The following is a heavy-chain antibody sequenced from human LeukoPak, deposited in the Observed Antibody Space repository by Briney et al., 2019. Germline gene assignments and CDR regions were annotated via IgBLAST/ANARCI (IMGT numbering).Heavy chain of an antibody. CDR3: GRHEYGGNSAWYFDL. Sequence: SETLSLTCTVSGGSISSSSYYWGWIRQPPGKGLEWIGSIYYSGSTYYNPSLKSRVTTSLDTSKNQFFLRLTSVTAADTAIYYCGRHEYGGNSAWYFDLWGRGTLVTVSS. V-gene: IGHV4-39*01. CDR2: IYYSGST. J-gene: IGHJ2*01. D-gene: IGHD4/OR15-4a*01. CDR1: GGSISSSSYY.